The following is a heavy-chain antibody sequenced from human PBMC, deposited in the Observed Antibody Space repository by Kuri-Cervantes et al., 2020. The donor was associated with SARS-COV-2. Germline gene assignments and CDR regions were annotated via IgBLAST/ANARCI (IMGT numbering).Heavy chain of an antibody. CDR1: GGSISSHY. CDR3: ARARRDGYKGPLD. CDR2: IYYSGST. V-gene: IGHV4-59*11. J-gene: IGHJ4*02. D-gene: IGHD5-24*01. Sequence: ESLKISCTVSGGSISSHYWSWIRQPPGKGLEWIGCIYYSGSTNYTPSLKSRVTISVDTSKNQFSLKLSSVTAADTAVYYCARARRDGYKGPLDWGQGTLVTVSS.